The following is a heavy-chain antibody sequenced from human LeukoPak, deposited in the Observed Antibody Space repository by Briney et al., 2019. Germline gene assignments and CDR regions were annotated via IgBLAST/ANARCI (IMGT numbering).Heavy chain of an antibody. Sequence: GPSVKVSCKASGYTFTGYYMHWVRQAPGQGLEWMGWINPNSGGTNYAQKFQGRVTMTRDTSISTAYMELSRLRSDDTAVYYCARVPYDFWSGYSTFDYWGQGTLVTVSS. D-gene: IGHD3-3*01. V-gene: IGHV1-2*02. J-gene: IGHJ4*02. CDR1: GYTFTGYY. CDR2: INPNSGGT. CDR3: ARVPYDFWSGYSTFDY.